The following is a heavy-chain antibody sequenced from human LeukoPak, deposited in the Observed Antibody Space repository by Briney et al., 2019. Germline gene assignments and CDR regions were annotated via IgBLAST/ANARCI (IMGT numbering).Heavy chain of an antibody. CDR1: GGTFSSYA. CDR2: IIPIFGTA. J-gene: IGHJ1*01. Sequence: ASVKVSCKASGGTFSSYAISWVRQAPGQGLEWMGGIIPIFGTANYAQKFQGRVTITADESTSTAYMELSSLRSEDTAVYYCARGISSSGYFQHWGQGTLVTVSS. CDR3: ARGISSSGYFQH. V-gene: IGHV1-69*13. D-gene: IGHD6-6*01.